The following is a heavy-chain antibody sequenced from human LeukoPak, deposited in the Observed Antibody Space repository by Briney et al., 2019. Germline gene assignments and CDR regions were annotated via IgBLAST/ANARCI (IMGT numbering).Heavy chain of an antibody. J-gene: IGHJ6*03. CDR2: MNPNSGNT. Sequence: ASVKVSCKASGYTFTSYDINWVRQAPGQGLEWMGWMNPNSGNTGYAQKFQGRVTITRNTSISTAYMELSSLRSEDTAVYYCARVLRYFDWFSYYYMDVWGKGTTVTVSS. CDR3: ARVLRYFDWFSYYYMDV. D-gene: IGHD3-9*01. V-gene: IGHV1-8*03. CDR1: GYTFTSYD.